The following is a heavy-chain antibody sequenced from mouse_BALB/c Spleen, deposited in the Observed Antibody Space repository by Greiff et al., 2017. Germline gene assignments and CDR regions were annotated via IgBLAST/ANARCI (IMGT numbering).Heavy chain of an antibody. Sequence: EGMLVESGGGLVKPGGSLKLSCAASGFTFSSYAMSWVRQTPEKRLEWVASISSGGSTYYPDSVKGQFTISRDNARNILYLQMSSLRSEDTAMYYCAREAYYGMGFAYWGQGTLVTVSA. V-gene: IGHV5-6-5*01. D-gene: IGHD2-10*01. CDR2: ISSGGST. CDR3: AREAYYGMGFAY. J-gene: IGHJ3*01. CDR1: GFTFSSYA.